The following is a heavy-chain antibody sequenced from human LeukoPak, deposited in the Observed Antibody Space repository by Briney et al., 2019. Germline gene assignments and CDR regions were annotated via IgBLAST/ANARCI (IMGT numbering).Heavy chain of an antibody. Sequence: GGSLRLSCAASGFTFSSYAMSWVRQAPGKGLEWVSAISGSGGSTYYADSVKGRFTISRDNSKNTLYLQMNSLRSDDTAVYYCARDRPSGYSSGWPPLGYYGMDVWGQGTTVTVSS. CDR3: ARDRPSGYSSGWPPLGYYGMDV. D-gene: IGHD6-19*01. CDR2: ISGSGGST. CDR1: GFTFSSYA. V-gene: IGHV3-23*01. J-gene: IGHJ6*02.